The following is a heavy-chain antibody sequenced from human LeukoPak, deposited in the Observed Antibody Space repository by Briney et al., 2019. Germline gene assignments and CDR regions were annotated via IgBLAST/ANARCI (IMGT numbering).Heavy chain of an antibody. Sequence: SETLSLTCTVSGGSISSGNYCWSWIRQHPGKGLEWIGNICYSGSIYYNPSLKSRVTISVDTSKNQFSLKVSSVTAADTAVYYCARLSRRDDAFDIWGQGSMVTVSS. CDR3: ARLSRRDDAFDI. J-gene: IGHJ3*02. CDR2: ICYSGSI. CDR1: GGSISSGNYC. V-gene: IGHV4-31*03. D-gene: IGHD3-16*02.